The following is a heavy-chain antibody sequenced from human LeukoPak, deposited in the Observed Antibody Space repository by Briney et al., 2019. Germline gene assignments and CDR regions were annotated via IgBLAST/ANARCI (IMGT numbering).Heavy chain of an antibody. J-gene: IGHJ3*02. CDR1: GFTVSTNY. D-gene: IGHD6-6*01. CDR3: ASYPYGSSFAFDI. Sequence: GGSLRLSCGASGFTVSTNYMSWVRQAPGKGLEWVSIIYSRGSTYYADSVKGRFTISRDNSKNTLYLQMNSLRAEDTAVYYCASYPYGSSFAFDIWGQGTMVTVSS. V-gene: IGHV3-66*01. CDR2: IYSRGST.